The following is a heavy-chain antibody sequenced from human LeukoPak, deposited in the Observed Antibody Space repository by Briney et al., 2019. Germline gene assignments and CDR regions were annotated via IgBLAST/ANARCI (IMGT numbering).Heavy chain of an antibody. CDR2: ISAYNGNT. V-gene: IGHV1-18*01. J-gene: IGHJ3*02. CDR1: GYTFTSYG. Sequence: ASVKVSCKASGYTFTSYGISWVRQAPGQGLEWMGWISAYNGNTNYAQKLQGRVTMTTDTSTSTAYMELSSLRSEDTAVYYCAREGGIAVAGGENAFDIWGQGTMVTVSS. CDR3: AREGGIAVAGGENAFDI. D-gene: IGHD6-19*01.